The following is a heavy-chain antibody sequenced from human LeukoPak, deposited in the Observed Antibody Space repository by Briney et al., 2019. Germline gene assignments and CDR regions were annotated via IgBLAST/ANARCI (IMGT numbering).Heavy chain of an antibody. CDR1: GYTFNSYG. D-gene: IGHD3-10*01. V-gene: IGHV1-18*01. CDR2: ISAYNGNT. J-gene: IGHJ5*02. CDR3: ARDHRFRITMVRGVDWFDP. Sequence: ASVKVSCKASGYTFNSYGISWVRQAPGQGLEWMGWISAYNGNTNYAQKLQGRVTMPTDTSTSTAYMELRSLRSDDTAVYYCARDHRFRITMVRGVDWFDPWGQGTLVTVSS.